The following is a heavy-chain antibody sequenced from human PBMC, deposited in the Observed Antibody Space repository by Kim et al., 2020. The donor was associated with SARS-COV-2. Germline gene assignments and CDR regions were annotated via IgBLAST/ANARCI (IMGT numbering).Heavy chain of an antibody. CDR1: GFSFRTSW. CDR2: IKEDGSEK. CDR3: ATLEWRRSPTFDY. J-gene: IGHJ4*02. Sequence: GGSLRLSCAASGFSFRTSWMTWVRQAPGKGLEWVANIKEDGSEKYLLGSVKGRFTISSDNARNSLFLQMNSLRAEDTAMYFCATLEWRRSPTFDYWGRGT. D-gene: IGHD3-3*01. V-gene: IGHV3-7*01.